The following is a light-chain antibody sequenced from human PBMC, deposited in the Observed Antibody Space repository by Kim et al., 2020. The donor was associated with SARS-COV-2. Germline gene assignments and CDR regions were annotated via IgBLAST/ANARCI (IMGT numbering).Light chain of an antibody. CDR1: INSW. J-gene: IGKJ2*01. CDR3: QQYNSYSYT. V-gene: IGKV1-5*03. Sequence: INSWLAWYQQKPGKAPKLLIYKASSLETGVPSRFSGSGSGTEFTLTISSLQPDDFATYYCQQYNSYSYTFGQGTKLEI. CDR2: KAS.